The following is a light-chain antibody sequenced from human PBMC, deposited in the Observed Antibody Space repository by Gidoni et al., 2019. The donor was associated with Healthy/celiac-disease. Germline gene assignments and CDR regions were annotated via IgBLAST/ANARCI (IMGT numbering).Light chain of an antibody. J-gene: IGLJ2*01. Sequence: QSALTKPRSVSGSPGPSVTISCTGTSSDVGGYNYVSWYQHHPGKAPKLMIYDVSKRPSGVPDRFSGSKSGNTASLTISGLQAEDEADYYCCSYAGSYTGVFGGGTKLTVL. V-gene: IGLV2-11*01. CDR1: SSDVGGYNY. CDR3: CSYAGSYTGV. CDR2: DVS.